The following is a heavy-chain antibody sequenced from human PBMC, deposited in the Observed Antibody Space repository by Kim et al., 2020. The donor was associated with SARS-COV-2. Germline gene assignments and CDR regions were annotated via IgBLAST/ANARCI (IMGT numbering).Heavy chain of an antibody. CDR3: ARDRGQQLVTGVVDD. J-gene: IGHJ4*02. D-gene: IGHD6-13*01. Sequence: ASVKVSCKTSGYTFTSNSVSWVRQAPGQGLEWMGWISSYSGQTNYAQKLQGRVTMTTDPSTSTANMELRTLRSDDTAVYFCARDRGQQLVTGVVDDWGQGTLVTVSS. CDR1: GYTFTSNS. CDR2: ISSYSGQT. V-gene: IGHV1-18*04.